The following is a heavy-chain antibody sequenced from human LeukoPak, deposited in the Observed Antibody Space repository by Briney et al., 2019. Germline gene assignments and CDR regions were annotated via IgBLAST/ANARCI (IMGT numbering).Heavy chain of an antibody. V-gene: IGHV3-23*01. CDR3: AKGPYPNSWYYIDS. Sequence: GGSLRLSCAASGFTFSSYAMTWVRQAPGRGLEWVSTITGSGGHAYYADSVKGRFTISRGKSENTLSFQMNNLSADDTAVYYCAKGPYPNSWYYIDSWGQGTLVTVSS. D-gene: IGHD6-13*01. J-gene: IGHJ4*02. CDR1: GFTFSSYA. CDR2: ITGSGGHA.